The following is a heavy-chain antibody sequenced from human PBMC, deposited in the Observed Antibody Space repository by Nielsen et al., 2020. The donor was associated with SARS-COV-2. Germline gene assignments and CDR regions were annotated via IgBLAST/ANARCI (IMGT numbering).Heavy chain of an antibody. V-gene: IGHV3-30*18. CDR2: ISYYGSKK. CDR3: AKRRAVFMLTFGGEGAMDV. D-gene: IGHD3-16*01. CDR1: GFTFTNYG. J-gene: IGHJ6*02. Sequence: GGSLRLSCAASGFTFTNYGFYWVRQAPGKWLEWVASISYYGSKKYYGDSLTGRFTVSRDTSKNTVYLQMNSLSVEDTAVYHCAKRRAVFMLTFGGEGAMDVWGQGTTVSVSS.